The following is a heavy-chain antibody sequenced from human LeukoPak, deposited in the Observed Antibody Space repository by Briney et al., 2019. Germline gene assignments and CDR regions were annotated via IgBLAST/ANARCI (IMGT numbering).Heavy chain of an antibody. CDR3: ARAGYYYGMDV. CDR2: IYHSGST. CDR1: GGSISSGGYS. V-gene: IGHV4-30-2*01. J-gene: IGHJ6*02. Sequence: SETLSLTCAVSGGSISSGGYSWSWIRQPPGKGLEWIGYIYHSGSTYYNPSLKSRVTISVDRSKNQFSLKLSSVTAADTAVYYCARAGYYYGMDVWGQGTTVAVSS.